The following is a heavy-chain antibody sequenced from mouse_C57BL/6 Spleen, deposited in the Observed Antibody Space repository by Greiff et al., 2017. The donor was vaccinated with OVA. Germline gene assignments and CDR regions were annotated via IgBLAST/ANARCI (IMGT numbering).Heavy chain of an antibody. D-gene: IGHD2-2*01. J-gene: IGHJ2*01. Sequence: VQLQQSGAELVRPGASVKLSCTASGFNIKDYYMHWVKQRPEQGLEWIGRIDPEDGDTEYAPKFQGKATMTADTSSNTAYLQLSSLTSEDTAVYYCTTRSIYGYDVGGYYFDYWGQGTTLTVSS. CDR2: IDPEDGDT. V-gene: IGHV14-1*01. CDR1: GFNIKDYY. CDR3: TTRSIYGYDVGGYYFDY.